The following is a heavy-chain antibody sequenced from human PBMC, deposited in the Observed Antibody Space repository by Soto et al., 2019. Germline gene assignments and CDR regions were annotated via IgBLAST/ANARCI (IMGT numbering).Heavy chain of an antibody. CDR3: VGDVRGASYRFDY. V-gene: IGHV4-59*08. Sequence: PSEPLSLTSTLSGDSIIYFYWNWIRQPPGKGLEWIVYYYYSGSTNYNPSLKSRVTISVDTAKNQFSLRLRSVTAADTAVYYCVGDVRGASYRFDYWGQG. CDR1: GDSIIYFY. D-gene: IGHD1-26*01. CDR2: YYYSGST. J-gene: IGHJ4*02.